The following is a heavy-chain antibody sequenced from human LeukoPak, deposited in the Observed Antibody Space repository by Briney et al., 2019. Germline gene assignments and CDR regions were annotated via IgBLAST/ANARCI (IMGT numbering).Heavy chain of an antibody. V-gene: IGHV1-8*02. J-gene: IGHJ4*02. Sequence: WASVKVSCKASGYTFTGYYMHWVRQAPGQGLEWMGWMNPNSGNTGYAQKFQGRVTMTRNTSISTAYMELSSLRSEDTAVYYCARGKTTVDYWGQGTLVTVSS. D-gene: IGHD4-17*01. CDR2: MNPNSGNT. CDR1: GYTFTGYY. CDR3: ARGKTTVDY.